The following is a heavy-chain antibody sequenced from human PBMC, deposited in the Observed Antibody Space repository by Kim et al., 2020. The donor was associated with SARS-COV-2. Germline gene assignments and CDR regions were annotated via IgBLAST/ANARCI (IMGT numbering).Heavy chain of an antibody. CDR3: AKSMPDTHVYDY. CDR1: GFSFTNYA. J-gene: IGHJ4*02. V-gene: IGHV3-23*01. CDR2: ITKSGDYT. D-gene: IGHD2-15*01. Sequence: GGSLRLSCAASGFSFTNYAISWVRQAAGRGLEWVSVITKSGDYTYYADSVKGRFTVSRDTSKNTLYLQMNSLRAEDTAIYYCAKSMPDTHVYDYWGQGT.